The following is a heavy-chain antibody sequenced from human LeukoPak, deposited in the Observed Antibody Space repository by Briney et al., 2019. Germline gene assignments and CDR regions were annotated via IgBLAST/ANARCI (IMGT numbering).Heavy chain of an antibody. CDR1: GFIFSTYG. J-gene: IGHJ4*02. D-gene: IGHD5-18*01. V-gene: IGHV3-33*03. CDR3: ASPMWDTAIHDY. Sequence: TGGSLRLSCAASGFIFSTYGMHWVRQAPGKGLERVAVIWYDGSNKYYADSVKGRFTISRDNAKDTLYLQMNSLRAEDAAVYYCASPMWDTAIHDYWGQGTLVTVSS. CDR2: IWYDGSNK.